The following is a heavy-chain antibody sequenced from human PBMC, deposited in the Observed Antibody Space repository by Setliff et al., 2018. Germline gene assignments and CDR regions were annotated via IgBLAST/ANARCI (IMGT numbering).Heavy chain of an antibody. J-gene: IGHJ4*02. CDR3: VRDKGSNYGDNWFDY. CDR1: GFTFDVYD. V-gene: IGHV3-20*04. Sequence: GGSLRLSCAASGFTFDVYDLNWGRQAPGKGLEWVSSINWNGDRTGYADSVKGRFTISRDNAKNSLYLQMNRLRAEDTALYYCVRDKGSNYGDNWFDYWGQGTLVTVSS. D-gene: IGHD4-17*01. CDR2: INWNGDRT.